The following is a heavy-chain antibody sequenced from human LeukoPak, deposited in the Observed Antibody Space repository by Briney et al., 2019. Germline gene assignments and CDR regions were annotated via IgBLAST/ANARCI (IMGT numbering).Heavy chain of an antibody. J-gene: IGHJ3*02. D-gene: IGHD2-2*01. CDR2: ISSSGSTI. V-gene: IGHV3-11*04. Sequence: GGSLRLSCAASGFTFSDYYMSWIRQAPGKGLEWVSYISSSGSTIYYADSVKGRFTISRDNAKNSLYLQMNSLSAEDTAVYYCARDRLYCSSTSCYWSAFDIWGQGTMVTVSS. CDR1: GFTFSDYY. CDR3: ARDRLYCSSTSCYWSAFDI.